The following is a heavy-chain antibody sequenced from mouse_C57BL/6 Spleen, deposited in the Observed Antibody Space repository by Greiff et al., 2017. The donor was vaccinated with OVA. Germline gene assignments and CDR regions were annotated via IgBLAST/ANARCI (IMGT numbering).Heavy chain of an antibody. CDR1: GYTFTSYG. Sequence: QVQLKQSGAELARPGASVKLSCKASGYTFTSYGISWVKQRTGQGLEWIGEIYPRSGNTYYNEKFKGKATLTADKSSSTAYMELRSLTSEDSAVYFCARKGGYYRNYGKDWYFDVWGTGTTVTVSS. CDR2: IYPRSGNT. J-gene: IGHJ1*03. CDR3: ARKGGYYRNYGKDWYFDV. V-gene: IGHV1-81*01. D-gene: IGHD2-5*01.